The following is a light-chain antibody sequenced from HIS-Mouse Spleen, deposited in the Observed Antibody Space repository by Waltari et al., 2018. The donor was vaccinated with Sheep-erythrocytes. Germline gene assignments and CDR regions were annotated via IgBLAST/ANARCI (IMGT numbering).Light chain of an antibody. V-gene: IGLV2-14*01. CDR3: SSYTSSSTWV. Sequence: QSALTQPASLSGSPGQSITISCTGTSSALRGYKYVSWYQQHPGKAPKLMIYEVSNRASGVSNRFSGSKSGNTASLTISGLQAEDEADYYCSSYTSSSTWVFGGGTKLTVL. J-gene: IGLJ3*02. CDR1: SSALRGYKY. CDR2: EVS.